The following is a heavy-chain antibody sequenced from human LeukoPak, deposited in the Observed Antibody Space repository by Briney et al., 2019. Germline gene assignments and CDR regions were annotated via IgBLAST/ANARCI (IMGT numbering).Heavy chain of an antibody. D-gene: IGHD6-19*01. Sequence: GAAVKVSCKASGYTFTTYGVTWVRQAPGQGLEWMGWISPYNGDTSYAQNLQGRVTLTTDTSTSTAYMELRSLRSDDTAVYYCARDGAVAAVFDYWGQGTLVTVSS. J-gene: IGHJ4*02. CDR3: ARDGAVAAVFDY. V-gene: IGHV1-18*01. CDR1: GYTFTTYG. CDR2: ISPYNGDT.